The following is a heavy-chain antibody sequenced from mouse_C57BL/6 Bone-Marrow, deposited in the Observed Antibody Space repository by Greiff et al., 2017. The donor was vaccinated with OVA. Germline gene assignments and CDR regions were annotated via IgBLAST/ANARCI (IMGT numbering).Heavy chain of an antibody. D-gene: IGHD1-1*01. CDR2: IWSDGST. CDR1: GFSLTSYG. J-gene: IGHJ4*01. Sequence: VQLQESGPGLVAPSQSLSITCTVSGFSLTSYGVHWVRQPPGKGLEWLVVIWSDGSTTYNSALKSRLSISKDNSKSKVFLKMNSLQTDDTAMYYCARRGDGSSYGAMDYWGQGTSVTVSS. V-gene: IGHV2-6*03. CDR3: ARRGDGSSYGAMDY.